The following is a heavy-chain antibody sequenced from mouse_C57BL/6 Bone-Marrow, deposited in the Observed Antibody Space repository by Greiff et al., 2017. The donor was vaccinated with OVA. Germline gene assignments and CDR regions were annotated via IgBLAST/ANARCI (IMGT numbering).Heavy chain of an antibody. Sequence: VQLQESGAELARPGASVKLSCKASGYTFTSYGISWVKQRTGQGLEWIGEIYPRSGNTYYNDKFKGKATLTADKSSSTAYMELRSLTSEDSAVYFCARRSDYLYAMYYWGQGTSVTVSS. CDR3: ARRSDYLYAMYY. V-gene: IGHV1-81*01. J-gene: IGHJ4*01. CDR2: IYPRSGNT. D-gene: IGHD5-5*01. CDR1: GYTFTSYG.